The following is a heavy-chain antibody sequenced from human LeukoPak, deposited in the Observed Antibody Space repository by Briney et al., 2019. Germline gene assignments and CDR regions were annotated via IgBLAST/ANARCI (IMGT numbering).Heavy chain of an antibody. D-gene: IGHD6-13*01. CDR2: IIPIFGTA. V-gene: IGHV1-69*13. CDR1: GGTFSSYA. Sequence: PVKVSCKASGGTFSSYAISWVRQAPGQGLEWMGGIIPIFGTANYAQKFQGRVTITADESTSTAYMELSSLRSEDTAVYYCARDRGYSSSPLYGMDVWGQGTTVTVSS. CDR3: ARDRGYSSSPLYGMDV. J-gene: IGHJ6*02.